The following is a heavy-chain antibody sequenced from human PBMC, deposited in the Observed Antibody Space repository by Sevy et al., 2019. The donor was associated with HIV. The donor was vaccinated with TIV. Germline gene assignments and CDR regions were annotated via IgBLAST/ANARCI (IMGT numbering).Heavy chain of an antibody. J-gene: IGHJ4*02. CDR2: ISQSSGYI. CDR1: GFTFSSYS. CDR3: ARAPSGYYFYYFDY. D-gene: IGHD3-22*01. Sequence: GGSLRLSCAASGFTFSSYSLNWVRHAPGKGLEWVSSISQSSGYIFYADSVKGRFTISRDNAKNSLYLQMNSLRAEDTAVYYCARAPSGYYFYYFDYWGQGTLVTVSS. V-gene: IGHV3-21*01.